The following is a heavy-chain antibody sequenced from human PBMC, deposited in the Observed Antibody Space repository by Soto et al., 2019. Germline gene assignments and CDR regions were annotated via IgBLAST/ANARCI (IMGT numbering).Heavy chain of an antibody. J-gene: IGHJ5*02. D-gene: IGHD1-26*01. CDR1: GFTFSSYG. CDR2: ISYDGSNK. Sequence: QVQLVESGGGVVQPGRSLRLSCAASGFTFSSYGMHWVRQAPGKGLEWVAVISYDGSNKYYADSVKGRFTISRDNSKNTLYLQMNSLRDEDTAVYYCAKGHYSGSYHGPWFAPWGQGTLVTVSS. V-gene: IGHV3-30*18. CDR3: AKGHYSGSYHGPWFAP.